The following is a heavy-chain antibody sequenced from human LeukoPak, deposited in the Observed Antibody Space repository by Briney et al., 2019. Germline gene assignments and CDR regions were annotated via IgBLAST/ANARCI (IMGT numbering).Heavy chain of an antibody. CDR3: ARVRLGSSSPYTDAFDI. CDR1: GYTFTGYY. CDR2: IHPNSGGT. Sequence: ASVKVSCMASGYTFTGYYMFWVRQAPGQGLEWVGWIHPNSGGTNYAQKFQGRVTMTRDTSISTAYMELSSLRSEDTAVYYCARVRLGSSSPYTDAFDIWGQGTMVTVSS. D-gene: IGHD6-6*01. V-gene: IGHV1-2*02. J-gene: IGHJ3*02.